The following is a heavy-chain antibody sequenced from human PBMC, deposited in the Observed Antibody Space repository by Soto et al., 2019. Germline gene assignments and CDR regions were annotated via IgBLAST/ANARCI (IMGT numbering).Heavy chain of an antibody. V-gene: IGHV3-74*01. CDR2: IHSEGSST. J-gene: IGHJ3*01. Sequence: EVQLVESGGGLVRPGGSLRLSCAASGFTFSYYWMHWVRQAPGKGLVWVSRIHSEGSSTTNADFVKGRFIISRDNARNTVDLQMNSVRVEDTAVYYCASGDRGAFDLWGQGTVVTVSS. D-gene: IGHD3-10*01. CDR1: GFTFSYYW. CDR3: ASGDRGAFDL.